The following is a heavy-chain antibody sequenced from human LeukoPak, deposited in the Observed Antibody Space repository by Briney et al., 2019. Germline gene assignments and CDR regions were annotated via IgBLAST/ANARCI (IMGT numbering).Heavy chain of an antibody. J-gene: IGHJ4*02. Sequence: SETLSLTCSVFGGSISSYYWSWVRQPPGKGLEWIGYVSYSGSTDYNPSLKSRVIIPIDTSKTQFSLRLRSVTAADTAVYYCARENDRYGRIDYWGQGTQVTVSS. CDR1: GGSISSYY. CDR3: ARENDRYGRIDY. CDR2: VSYSGST. D-gene: IGHD5-18*01. V-gene: IGHV4-59*01.